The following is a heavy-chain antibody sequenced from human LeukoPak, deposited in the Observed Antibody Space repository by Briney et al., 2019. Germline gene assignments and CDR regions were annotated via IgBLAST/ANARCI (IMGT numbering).Heavy chain of an antibody. CDR1: GGSISSSSYY. J-gene: IGHJ3*02. CDR2: IYYSGST. CDR3: ARSFDIVVVPAPGAFDI. Sequence: PSETLSLTCTVSGGSISSSSYYWGWVRQPPGEGLEWIGSIYYSGSTYYNPSLKSRVTISVDTSKNQFSLKLSSVTAADTAVYYCARSFDIVVVPAPGAFDIWGQGTMVTVSS. D-gene: IGHD2-2*01. V-gene: IGHV4-39*01.